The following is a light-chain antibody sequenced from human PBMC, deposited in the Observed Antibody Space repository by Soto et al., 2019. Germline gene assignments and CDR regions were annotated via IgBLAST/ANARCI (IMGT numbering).Light chain of an antibody. CDR2: DAS. Sequence: EIVLTQSPATLSLSPGERATLSCRASQSVSSSLAWYQQKPGQAPRLLIYDASNRATGIPARFSGSGSGTDFTLTITSLEPEDFAVYYCQRRSNWPSLTFGGGTKVEIK. CDR3: QRRSNWPSLT. CDR1: QSVSSS. J-gene: IGKJ4*01. V-gene: IGKV3-11*01.